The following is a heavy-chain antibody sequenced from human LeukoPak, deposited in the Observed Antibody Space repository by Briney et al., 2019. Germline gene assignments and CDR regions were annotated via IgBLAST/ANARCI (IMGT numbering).Heavy chain of an antibody. D-gene: IGHD2-2*01. V-gene: IGHV3-23*01. Sequence: GGSLRLSCAASGFTFSNFGMIWVRQAPGKGLEWVSTISGSGDTTYYPNSVKGRFTISRDNSKNTLYLQMNSLRAEDTAVYYCAKGGGGYLDYWGQGALVTVSS. J-gene: IGHJ4*02. CDR3: AKGGGGYLDY. CDR2: ISGSGDTT. CDR1: GFTFSNFG.